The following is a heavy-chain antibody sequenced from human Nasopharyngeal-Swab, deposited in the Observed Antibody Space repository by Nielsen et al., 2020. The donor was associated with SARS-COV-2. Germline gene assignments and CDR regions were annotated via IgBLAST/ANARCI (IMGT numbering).Heavy chain of an antibody. D-gene: IGHD3-22*01. V-gene: IGHV3-23*01. Sequence: GGSLRLSCAASGLIFNNYAMTWVRQAPDKGLECVASISSDGKSTLYADSVKGRFAISRDNPKNTLFLQMNSLRPEDTALYYCAKAAPYYLDYWGRGTLVTVSS. J-gene: IGHJ4*01. CDR1: GLIFNNYA. CDR3: AKAAPYYLDY. CDR2: ISSDGKST.